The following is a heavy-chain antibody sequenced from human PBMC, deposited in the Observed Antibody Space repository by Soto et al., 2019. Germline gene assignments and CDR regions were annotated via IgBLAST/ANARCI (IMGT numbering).Heavy chain of an antibody. CDR3: ARNGVAATRFDP. D-gene: IGHD2-15*01. Sequence: QVQLVQSGAEVKKPGASVKVSCKASGNTFTGYYMHWVRQAPGQGLEWMGWINPNSGVTNYAQKFQGRVTMTRDTSISTAYMELSRLRSDDTAVYYCARNGVAATRFDPWGQGALVTVSS. V-gene: IGHV1-2*02. J-gene: IGHJ5*02. CDR2: INPNSGVT. CDR1: GNTFTGYY.